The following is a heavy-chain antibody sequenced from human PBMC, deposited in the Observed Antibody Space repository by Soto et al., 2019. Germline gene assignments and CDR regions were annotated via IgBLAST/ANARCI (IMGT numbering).Heavy chain of an antibody. J-gene: IGHJ6*02. CDR1: GFTFSSYS. CDR3: ARSGLRYYGMDV. CDR2: ISSSSSYI. D-gene: IGHD6-25*01. V-gene: IGHV3-21*01. Sequence: GGSLRLSCAASGFTFSSYSMNWVRQAPGKGLEWVSSISSSSSYIYYADSVKGRFTISRDNAKNSLYLQMNSLRAEDTAVYYCARSGLRYYGMDVWGQGTTVTVSS.